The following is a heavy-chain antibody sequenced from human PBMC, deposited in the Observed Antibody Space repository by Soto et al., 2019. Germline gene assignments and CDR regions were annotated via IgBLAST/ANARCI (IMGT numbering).Heavy chain of an antibody. CDR3: ARVGVYYYDSSGYYPYYFDY. CDR2: ISAYNGNT. V-gene: IGHV1-18*01. J-gene: IGHJ4*02. Sequence: ASVKVSCKASGYTFTSYGISWVRQAPGQGLEGMGWISAYNGNTNYAQKLQGRVTMTTDTSTITAYMELRSLRSDDTAVYYCARVGVYYYDSSGYYPYYFDYWGQGTLVTVSS. CDR1: GYTFTSYG. D-gene: IGHD3-22*01.